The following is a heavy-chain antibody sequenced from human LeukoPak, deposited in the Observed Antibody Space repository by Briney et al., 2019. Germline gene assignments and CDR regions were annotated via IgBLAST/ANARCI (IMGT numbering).Heavy chain of an antibody. Sequence: SETLSLTCTVSGGSINNYYWTWIRQPPGEGLECIGYVYYTGRTYYNPSLKSRVTISVDTSKNQFSLKLNSVTAADTAVYYCARDSSTVTTHRFDYWGQGTLVTVSS. J-gene: IGHJ4*02. CDR3: ARDSSTVTTHRFDY. V-gene: IGHV4-59*01. CDR1: GGSINNYY. CDR2: VYYTGRT. D-gene: IGHD4-17*01.